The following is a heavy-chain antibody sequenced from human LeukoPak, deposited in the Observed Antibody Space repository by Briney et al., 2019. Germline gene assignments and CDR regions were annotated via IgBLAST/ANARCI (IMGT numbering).Heavy chain of an antibody. D-gene: IGHD3-22*01. Sequence: SETLSLTCTVSGGSISSYYWSWIWQPPGKGLEWIGYIYYSGSTNYNPSLKSRVTISVDTSKNQFSLKLSSVTAADTAVYYCARRRYYDSRVGAFDIWGQGTMVTVSS. V-gene: IGHV4-59*08. CDR3: ARRRYYDSRVGAFDI. CDR2: IYYSGST. CDR1: GGSISSYY. J-gene: IGHJ3*02.